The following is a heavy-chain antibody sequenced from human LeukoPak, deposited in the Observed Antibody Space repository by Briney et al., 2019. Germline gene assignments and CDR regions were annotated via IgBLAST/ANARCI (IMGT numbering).Heavy chain of an antibody. V-gene: IGHV4-4*07. Sequence: SETLPLTCTVSGGSISSYYWSWIRQPAGKGLEWIGRIYTSGSTNYNPSLKSRVTMSIDTSKSQFSLKLSSVIAADTAVYYCARMIYIGASGTLVDYWGQGTVVTVSS. CDR3: ARMIYIGASGTLVDY. D-gene: IGHD3/OR15-3a*01. CDR2: IYTSGST. J-gene: IGHJ4*02. CDR1: GGSISSYY.